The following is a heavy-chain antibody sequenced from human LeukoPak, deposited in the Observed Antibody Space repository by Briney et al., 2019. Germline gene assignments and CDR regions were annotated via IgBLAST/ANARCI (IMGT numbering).Heavy chain of an antibody. CDR1: GGSISSSSYY. CDR3: ASLSESVAATEGAFDI. D-gene: IGHD6-19*01. V-gene: IGHV4-39*01. J-gene: IGHJ3*02. Sequence: SETLSLTCTVSGGSISSSSYYWGWLRQPPGRGLEWVGSIYYSGSTYYNPSLKSRVTISVDTSKNQFSLKLSSVTAADTAVYYCASLSESVAATEGAFDIWGQGTMVTVSS. CDR2: IYYSGST.